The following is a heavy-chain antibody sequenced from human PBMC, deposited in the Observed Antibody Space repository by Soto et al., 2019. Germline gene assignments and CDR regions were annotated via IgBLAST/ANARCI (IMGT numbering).Heavy chain of an antibody. CDR1: GGSFSGYY. D-gene: IGHD3-10*01. V-gene: IGHV4-34*01. CDR2: INHSGST. Sequence: PSETLSLTCAVYGGSFSGYYWSWIRQPPGKGLEWIGEINHSGSTNYNPSLKSRVTISVDTSKNQFSLKLSSVTAADTAVYYRARALWFGEELRPQSYYYMDVWGKGTTVTVS. CDR3: ARALWFGEELRPQSYYYMDV. J-gene: IGHJ6*03.